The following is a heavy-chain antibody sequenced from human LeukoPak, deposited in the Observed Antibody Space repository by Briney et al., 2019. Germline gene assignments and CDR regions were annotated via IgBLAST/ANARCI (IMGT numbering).Heavy chain of an antibody. Sequence: PSVKVSCKASGGTFCSYAISWVRQAPGQGLEWMGGIIPIFGTANYAQKFQGRVTITADESTSTAYMELSSLRSEDTAVYYCARDQARPRYYFDYWGQGTLVTVSS. CDR1: GGTFCSYA. J-gene: IGHJ4*02. CDR3: ARDQARPRYYFDY. D-gene: IGHD6-6*01. V-gene: IGHV1-69*13. CDR2: IIPIFGTA.